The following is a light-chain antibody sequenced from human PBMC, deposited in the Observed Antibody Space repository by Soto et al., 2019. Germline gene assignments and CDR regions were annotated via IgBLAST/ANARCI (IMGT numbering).Light chain of an antibody. CDR1: QGISSY. CDR3: QQVNSYPYT. J-gene: IGKJ2*01. Sequence: DIQLTQSPSFLSASVGDRVTITCRASQGISSYLGWYQQKPGKAPNLLIFAASTLQDGVPSRFSGSGSGTEFTLTISSLQPEDCATYCCQQVNSYPYTFGQGTTLEI. CDR2: AAS. V-gene: IGKV1-9*01.